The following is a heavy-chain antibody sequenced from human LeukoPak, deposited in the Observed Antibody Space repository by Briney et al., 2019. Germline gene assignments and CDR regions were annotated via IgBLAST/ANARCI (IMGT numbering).Heavy chain of an antibody. D-gene: IGHD1-14*01. Sequence: GGSLRLSCAASGFTFSSYAMSWVRQAPGKGLEWVSAISGSGGSTYYADSVKGRFTTSRDNSKNTLYLQMNSLRAEDTAVYYCARASMTTGAFDIWGQGTMVTVSS. CDR2: ISGSGGST. CDR3: ARASMTTGAFDI. CDR1: GFTFSSYA. V-gene: IGHV3-23*01. J-gene: IGHJ3*02.